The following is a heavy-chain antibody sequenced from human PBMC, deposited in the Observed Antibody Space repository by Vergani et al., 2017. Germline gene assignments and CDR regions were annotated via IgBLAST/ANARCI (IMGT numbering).Heavy chain of an antibody. J-gene: IGHJ5*02. D-gene: IGHD2/OR15-2a*01. V-gene: IGHV2-5*01. CDR2: IYWNDDK. CDR1: GFSLSTSGVG. Sequence: QITLKESGPTLVKPTQTLTLTCTFSGFSLSTSGVGVGWIRQPPGKALEWLALIYWNDDKRYSPSLKSRLTITKDTSKNQVVLTMTNMDPVDTATYYWAHKQIGTDLLDPWGQGTLVTVSS. CDR3: AHKQIGTDLLDP.